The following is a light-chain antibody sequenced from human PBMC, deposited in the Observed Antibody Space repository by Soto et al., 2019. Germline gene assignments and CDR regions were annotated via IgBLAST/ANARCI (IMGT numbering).Light chain of an antibody. CDR2: DAS. CDR3: QQYNSYSGT. V-gene: IGKV1-5*01. Sequence: DIPMTQSPSTLSASVGDRVTITCRASQSIGRWLAWYQQKPGTAPKLLIYDASTLKSGAPSRFSGSGSGTEFTLTISSLQPDDFATYYCQQYNSYSGTFGQGTKVEIK. J-gene: IGKJ1*01. CDR1: QSIGRW.